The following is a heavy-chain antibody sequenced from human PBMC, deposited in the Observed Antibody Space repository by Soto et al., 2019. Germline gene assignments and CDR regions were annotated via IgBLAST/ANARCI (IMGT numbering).Heavy chain of an antibody. J-gene: IGHJ5*02. D-gene: IGHD5-12*01. Sequence: QVQLQESGPGVVKPSDTLSVTCTVSGGSVSSRSHFWSWSRQPPGGGLQWIGYIYYTGNTNYSPSLKSRATLSVDTSRNQFSLRLTSVTAADTAIYYCARYDAESGSNKLDPWGQGTLVTVSS. CDR1: GGSVSSRSHF. CDR2: IYYTGNT. CDR3: ARYDAESGSNKLDP. V-gene: IGHV4-61*01.